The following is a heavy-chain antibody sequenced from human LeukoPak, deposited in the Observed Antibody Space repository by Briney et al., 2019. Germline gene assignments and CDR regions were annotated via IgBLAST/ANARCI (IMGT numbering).Heavy chain of an antibody. CDR3: AKSNGYGLVDI. Sequence: PSETLSLTCAVSGGSTSSGCYYWGWLRQPQGKGLDWIGNIFYSGSTYYSPSVKSRVTISLDSSRNQFYLELNSVTAADTAVYYCAKSNGYGLVDIWGQGTMVTVSS. CDR1: GGSTSSGCYY. D-gene: IGHD3-10*01. CDR2: IFYSGST. V-gene: IGHV4-39*07. J-gene: IGHJ3*02.